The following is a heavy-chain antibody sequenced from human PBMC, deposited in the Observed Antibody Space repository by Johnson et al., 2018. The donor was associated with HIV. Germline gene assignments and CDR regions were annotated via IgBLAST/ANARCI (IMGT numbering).Heavy chain of an antibody. V-gene: IGHV3-23*04. CDR1: GFTFDDYG. D-gene: IGHD3-10*01. CDR2: ISGSCGST. Sequence: VQLVESGGGVVRPGGSLRLSCAASGFTFDDYGMSWVRQAPGKGLEWVSAISGSCGSTYYADSVKGRFTISRDNSKNTLYLQMNSLRAEDTAVYYCASTGSGSDDAFDIWGQGTMVTVSS. CDR3: ASTGSGSDDAFDI. J-gene: IGHJ3*02.